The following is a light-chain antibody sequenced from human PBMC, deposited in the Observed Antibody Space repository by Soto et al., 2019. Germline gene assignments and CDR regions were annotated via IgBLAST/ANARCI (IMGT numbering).Light chain of an antibody. J-gene: IGKJ1*01. V-gene: IGKV2-30*01. CDR3: LQATNSPWT. Sequence: DVVMTQSPLSLSVTLGQSASISCRSSQSLLYSDGDTYLNWYRQRPGQSPRRLIHKVSKRDSGVPDRISGSGSGSDFTLEISRVEAEDVGVYYCLQATNSPWTFGQGTKVDI. CDR2: KVS. CDR1: QSLLYSDGDTY.